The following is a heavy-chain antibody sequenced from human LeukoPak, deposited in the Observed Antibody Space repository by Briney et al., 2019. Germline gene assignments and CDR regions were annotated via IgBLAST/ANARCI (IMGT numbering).Heavy chain of an antibody. CDR1: GFTFSDYY. CDR2: ISSGGSTI. J-gene: IGHJ4*02. Sequence: GGSLRLSCAASGFTFSDYYMRWIRQAPGKGLEWVSYISSGGSTIYYADSVKGRFTISRDNAKNSLYLQMNSLRAEDTAVYYCARDIYYYDSSGYYFPGGSDYWGQGTLVTVSS. V-gene: IGHV3-11*04. CDR3: ARDIYYYDSSGYYFPGGSDY. D-gene: IGHD3-22*01.